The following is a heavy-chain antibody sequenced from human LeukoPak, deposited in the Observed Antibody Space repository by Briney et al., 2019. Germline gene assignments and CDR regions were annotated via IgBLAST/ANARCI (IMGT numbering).Heavy chain of an antibody. CDR1: GGSVTSHY. CDR2: LYHTGIT. V-gene: IGHV4-59*02. CDR3: VRSVDYFDNTGPHMMFDC. Sequence: PSETLSLTCNVSGGSVTSHYWNWIRRPPGKGLEWIGYLYHTGITKYNPSLKSRVSMSVDTSKNQFFLKVNSVTAADTAVYHCVRSVDYFDNTGPHMMFDCWGQGSLVTVSS. D-gene: IGHD3-22*01. J-gene: IGHJ4*02.